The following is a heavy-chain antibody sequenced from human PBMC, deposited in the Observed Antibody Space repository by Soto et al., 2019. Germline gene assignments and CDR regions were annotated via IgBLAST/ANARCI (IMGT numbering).Heavy chain of an antibody. CDR3: ARDYARVDDAFDI. Sequence: SETLSLTYAVYGGTFSGYYWSWIRQPPGKGLEWIGEINHSGSTNYNPSLKSRVTISVDTSKNQFSLKLSSVTAADTAVYYCARDYARVDDAFDIWGQGTMVTVSS. D-gene: IGHD4-17*01. CDR1: GGTFSGYY. V-gene: IGHV4-34*01. J-gene: IGHJ3*02. CDR2: INHSGST.